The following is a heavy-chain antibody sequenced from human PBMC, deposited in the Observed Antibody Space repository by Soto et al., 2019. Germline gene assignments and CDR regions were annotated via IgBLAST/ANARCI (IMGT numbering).Heavy chain of an antibody. Sequence: ASVKVSCKASGYTFYSHSISWVRQTPGQGLEWMGRISADNGNTKYAQKFRGRVTMATDTSTSTVYMELRNLRSDDTAVYYCARCIQQDYYYGMDVWGQGTTVTVSS. J-gene: IGHJ6*02. CDR1: GYTFYSHS. V-gene: IGHV1-18*01. CDR3: ARCIQQDYYYGMDV. D-gene: IGHD5-18*01. CDR2: ISADNGNT.